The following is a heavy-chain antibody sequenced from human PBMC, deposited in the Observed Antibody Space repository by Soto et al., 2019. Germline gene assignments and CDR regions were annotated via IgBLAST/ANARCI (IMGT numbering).Heavy chain of an antibody. J-gene: IGHJ4*02. CDR2: ISAYNGNT. Sequence: ASLKVSCKDSYYILHNDGSSWVRQAPGKGLEWMGWISAYNGNTNYAQNLQGRVTMTTDTSTSTAYMELRSLRSDDTAVYYCARVDVLRFLEWLIWGQGTLVTVSS. V-gene: IGHV1-18*04. D-gene: IGHD3-3*01. CDR1: YYILHNDG. CDR3: ARVDVLRFLEWLI.